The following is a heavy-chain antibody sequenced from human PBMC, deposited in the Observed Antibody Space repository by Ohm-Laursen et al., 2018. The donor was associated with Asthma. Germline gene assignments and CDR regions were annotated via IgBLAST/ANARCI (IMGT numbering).Heavy chain of an antibody. CDR2: ISSSSSNI. CDR1: GFSFSSFS. Sequence: SLRLSCSASGFSFSSFSMNWVRQAPGKGLEWVSVISSSSSNIYYADSVRGRFTTSRDNARNSVYLQMNSLRAEDTALYYCARIGPEWELPGREYSLHHWGEGTLVTVSS. CDR3: ARIGPEWELPGREYSLHH. D-gene: IGHD1-26*01. J-gene: IGHJ1*01. V-gene: IGHV3-21*01.